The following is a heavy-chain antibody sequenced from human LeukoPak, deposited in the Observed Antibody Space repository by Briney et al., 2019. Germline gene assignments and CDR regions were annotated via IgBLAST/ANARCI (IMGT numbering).Heavy chain of an antibody. CDR3: AKGGQDFDFWGFDL. Sequence: GGSLRLSCAASGFTFSDYAVSWVRHSPGEGLKWVSSISNTGGRTYYADSVKGRFTITRYNSRNTVDLQMNSLRAGDTAKYFCAKGGQDFDFWGFDLWGQGILVIVSS. CDR2: ISNTGGRT. CDR1: GFTFSDYA. D-gene: IGHD3-3*01. J-gene: IGHJ5*02. V-gene: IGHV3-23*01.